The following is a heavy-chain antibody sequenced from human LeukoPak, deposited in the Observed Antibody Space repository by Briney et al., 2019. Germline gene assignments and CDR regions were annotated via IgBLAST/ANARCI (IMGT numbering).Heavy chain of an antibody. Sequence: GRSLRLSCAASGFTFDDYAMHWVRQAPGKGLEWVSGISWNSGSIGYADSVKGRFTISRDNAKNSLYLQMNSLRAEDTAVYYCARGFRFPDVWGKGTTVTVSS. J-gene: IGHJ6*04. CDR3: ARGFRFPDV. D-gene: IGHD2-21*01. CDR1: GFTFDDYA. CDR2: ISWNSGSI. V-gene: IGHV3-9*01.